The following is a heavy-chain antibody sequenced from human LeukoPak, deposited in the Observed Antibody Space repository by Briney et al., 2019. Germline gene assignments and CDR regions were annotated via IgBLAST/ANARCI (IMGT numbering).Heavy chain of an antibody. CDR1: GYTFTSYY. V-gene: IGHV1-46*01. Sequence: ASVKVSCKASGYTFTSYYMHWVRQAPGQGLEWMGIINPSGGSTSYAQKFQGRVTMTRNTSISTAYMELSSLRSEDTAVYYCARGGGRYSYGYYYYGMDVWGQGTTVTVSS. CDR3: ARGGGRYSYGYYYYGMDV. CDR2: INPSGGST. J-gene: IGHJ6*02. D-gene: IGHD5-18*01.